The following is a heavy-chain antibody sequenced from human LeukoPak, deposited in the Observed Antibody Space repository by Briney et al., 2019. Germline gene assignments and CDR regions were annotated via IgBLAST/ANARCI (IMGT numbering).Heavy chain of an antibody. CDR2: IIPSGGST. J-gene: IGHJ4*02. CDR3: ARDAYYYDSSGYYGFGVDY. CDR1: GYTFTSYY. V-gene: IGHV1-46*01. Sequence: ASVKVSCKASGYTFTSYYMHWVRQAPGQGLEWMGIIIPSGGSTSYAQKFQGRVTMTRDTSTSTVYMELSSLRSEDTAVYYCARDAYYYDSSGYYGFGVDYWGQGTLVTVSS. D-gene: IGHD3-22*01.